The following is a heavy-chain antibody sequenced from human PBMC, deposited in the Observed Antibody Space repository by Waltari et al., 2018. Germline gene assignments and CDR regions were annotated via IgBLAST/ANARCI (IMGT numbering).Heavy chain of an antibody. CDR1: GFTVSSNY. J-gene: IGHJ6*02. Sequence: EVQLVESGGGLTQPGGSLRLSCAASGFTVSSNYMSWVRQAPGKGLEWVSVIYSGGSTYYADSVKGRFTISRDNSKNTLYLQMNSLRAEDTAVYYCARVVASIYGMDVWGQGTTVTVSS. D-gene: IGHD2-15*01. CDR3: ARVVASIYGMDV. V-gene: IGHV3-53*01. CDR2: IYSGGST.